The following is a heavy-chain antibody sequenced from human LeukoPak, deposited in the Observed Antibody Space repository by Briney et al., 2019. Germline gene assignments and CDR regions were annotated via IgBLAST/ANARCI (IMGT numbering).Heavy chain of an antibody. CDR3: ARKSGYSSSWYSANWFDP. J-gene: IGHJ5*02. V-gene: IGHV1-2*02. CDR1: GYTFTGYY. Sequence: ASVKVSCKASGYTFTGYYMHWVRQAPGQGLEWMGWINPNSGGTNYAQKFQGRVTMTRDTSISTAYMELSRLRSDDTAVYYCARKSGYSSSWYSANWFDPWGQGTLVTVSS. CDR2: INPNSGGT. D-gene: IGHD6-13*01.